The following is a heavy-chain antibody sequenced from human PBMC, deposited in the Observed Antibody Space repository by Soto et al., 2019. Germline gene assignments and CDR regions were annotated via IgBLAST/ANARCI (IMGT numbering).Heavy chain of an antibody. V-gene: IGHV1-24*01. J-gene: IGHJ5*02. D-gene: IGHD6-13*01. Sequence: ASVKVSCKASGYTFTSYGISWVRQAPGKGLEWMGGFDPEDGETIYAQKFQGRVTMTEDTSTDTAYMELSSLRSEDTAVYYCATHVITSWYDNWFDPWGQGTLVTVSS. CDR3: ATHVITSWYDNWFDP. CDR1: GYTFTSYG. CDR2: FDPEDGET.